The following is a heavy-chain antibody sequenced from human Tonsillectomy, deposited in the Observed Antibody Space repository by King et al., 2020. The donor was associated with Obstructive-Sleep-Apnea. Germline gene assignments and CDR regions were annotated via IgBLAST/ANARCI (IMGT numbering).Heavy chain of an antibody. V-gene: IGHV3-23*04. CDR3: AKAVAGKGDS. CDR1: GFTFSSYA. CDR2: ISGSGDNT. D-gene: IGHD6-19*01. J-gene: IGHJ4*02. Sequence: VQLVESRGGLVQPGGSLRLSCAASGFTFSSYAMSWVRQAPGKGLEWVSAISGSGDNTYNVDSVKGRFTISRDNSKNTLYLQMNSLRAEDTAVYYCAKAVAGKGDSWGQGTLVTVSS.